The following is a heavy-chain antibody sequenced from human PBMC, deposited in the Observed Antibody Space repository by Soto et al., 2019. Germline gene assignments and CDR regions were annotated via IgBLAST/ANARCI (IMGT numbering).Heavy chain of an antibody. D-gene: IGHD4-17*01. CDR2: VSGRGGTT. J-gene: IGHJ4*02. V-gene: IGHV3-23*01. CDR3: ATGGLP. CDR1: GFTFSNFA. Sequence: EVQLLESGGGLVQPGRSLRLSCAASGFTFSNFAMSWVRQAPGKGLEWVSTVSGRGGTTYYTDSVKGRFTISRDNSKGMLYLEMSSLRAEDSAIYYCATGGLPWGQGTLVNVSS.